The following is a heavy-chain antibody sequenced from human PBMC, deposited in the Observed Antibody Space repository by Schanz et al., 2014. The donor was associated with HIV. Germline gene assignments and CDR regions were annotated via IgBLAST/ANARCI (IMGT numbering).Heavy chain of an antibody. Sequence: VQLVESGGGVVQPGRSLRLSCAGSGLTFSSYGMHWVRQAPGKGLEWVAIIWYDGSNKYYADSVKGRFTISRDNSRNTLYLQMNTLRAEDTAVYYCAKGYGDYYWYFDLWGRGTLVTVSS. CDR1: GLTFSSYG. J-gene: IGHJ2*01. CDR2: IWYDGSNK. CDR3: AKGYGDYYWYFDL. D-gene: IGHD4-17*01. V-gene: IGHV3-33*06.